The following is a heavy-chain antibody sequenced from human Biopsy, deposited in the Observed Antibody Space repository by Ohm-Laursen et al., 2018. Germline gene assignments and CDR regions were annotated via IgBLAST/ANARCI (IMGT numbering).Heavy chain of an antibody. Sequence: GSLRLSCAASGFTFSSYAMTWFRQAPGKGLKWVSTISGNSDIIYDTDSVKGRFTISRDNSKNTLYLQMNSLRADDTAVYYCALAAAQTVTHFDYWGQGTLVTVSS. CDR1: GFTFSSYA. D-gene: IGHD4-17*01. J-gene: IGHJ4*02. V-gene: IGHV3-23*01. CDR3: ALAAAQTVTHFDY. CDR2: ISGNSDII.